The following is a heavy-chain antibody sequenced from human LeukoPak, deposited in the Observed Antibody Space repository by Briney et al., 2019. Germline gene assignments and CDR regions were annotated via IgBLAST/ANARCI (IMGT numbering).Heavy chain of an antibody. D-gene: IGHD3-3*01. CDR3: ARVSGGFWSGYYLFDY. Sequence: GASVKVSCKASGYTFTSYDINWVRQATGQGLEWMGWMNPDSGNTGYAQKFQGRVTMTRNTSISTAYMELSGLRSEDTAVYYCARVSGGFWSGYYLFDYWGQGTLVTVSS. J-gene: IGHJ4*02. CDR1: GYTFTSYD. V-gene: IGHV1-8*01. CDR2: MNPDSGNT.